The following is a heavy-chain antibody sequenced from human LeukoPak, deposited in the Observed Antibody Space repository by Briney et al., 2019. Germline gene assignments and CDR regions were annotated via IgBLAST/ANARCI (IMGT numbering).Heavy chain of an antibody. V-gene: IGHV3-7*01. CDR2: IKQDGSEK. CDR1: GFTFSSYW. J-gene: IGHJ4*02. CDR3: ARAHITMVRGDLFDY. D-gene: IGHD3-10*01. Sequence: PGGSLRLSCAASGFTFSSYWMSWVRQAPGKGLEWVANIKQDGSEKYYVDSVKGRFTISRDNAKNSLYLRMNSLRAEDTAVYYCARAHITMVRGDLFDYWGQGTLVTVSS.